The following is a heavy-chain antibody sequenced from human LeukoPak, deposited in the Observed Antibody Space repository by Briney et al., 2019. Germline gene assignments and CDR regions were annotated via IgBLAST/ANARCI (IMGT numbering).Heavy chain of an antibody. CDR2: ISYDGSNK. J-gene: IGHJ4*02. Sequence: GGSLRLSCAASGFTFSSYGMHWVRQAPGKGLEGVAVISYDGSNKYYADSVKGRFTISRDNSKNTLYLQMNSLRAEDTAVYYCAKVVPGIAVAGTLDYWGQGTLVTVSS. CDR3: AKVVPGIAVAGTLDY. CDR1: GFTFSSYG. V-gene: IGHV3-30*18. D-gene: IGHD6-19*01.